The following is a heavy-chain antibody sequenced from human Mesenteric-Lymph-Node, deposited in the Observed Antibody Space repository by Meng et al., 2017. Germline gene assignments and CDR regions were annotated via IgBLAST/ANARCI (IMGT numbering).Heavy chain of an antibody. CDR1: GFTFSSYG. V-gene: IGHV3-33*01. J-gene: IGHJ6*02. Sequence: SPKISCAASGFTFSSYGMHWVRQAPGKGLEWVAVIWYDGSNKYYADSVKGRFTISRDNSKNTLYLQMNSLRAEDTAVYYCAGPITMVRGAGYYYYGMDVWGQGTTVTVSS. CDR2: IWYDGSNK. CDR3: AGPITMVRGAGYYYYGMDV. D-gene: IGHD3-10*01.